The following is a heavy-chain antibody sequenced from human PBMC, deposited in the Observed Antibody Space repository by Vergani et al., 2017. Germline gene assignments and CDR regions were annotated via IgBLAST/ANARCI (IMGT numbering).Heavy chain of an antibody. CDR3: ARVYSSSWGYYYYYYMDV. D-gene: IGHD6-6*01. J-gene: IGHJ6*03. V-gene: IGHV4-34*01. CDR2: INHSGST. Sequence: QVQLQQWGAGLLKPSETLSLTCAVYGGSFSGYYWSWIRQPPGKGLGWIGEINHSGSTNYNPSLKSRVTISVDTSKNQFSLKLSSVTAADTAVYYCARVYSSSWGYYYYYYMDVWGKGTTVTVSS. CDR1: GGSFSGYY.